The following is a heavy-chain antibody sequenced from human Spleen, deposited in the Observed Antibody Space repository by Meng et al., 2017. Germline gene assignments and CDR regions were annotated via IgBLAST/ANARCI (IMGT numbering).Heavy chain of an antibody. V-gene: IGHV3-73*01. D-gene: IGHD4-17*01. Sequence: GESLKISCAASGFTFSGSAMHWVRQASGKGLEWVGRIRSKANSYATAYAASVKGRFTISRDDSKNTAYLQMNSLKTDDTAVYYCIYYGDVHYWGPGTLVTVSS. J-gene: IGHJ4*02. CDR1: GFTFSGSA. CDR2: IRSKANSYAT. CDR3: IYYGDVHY.